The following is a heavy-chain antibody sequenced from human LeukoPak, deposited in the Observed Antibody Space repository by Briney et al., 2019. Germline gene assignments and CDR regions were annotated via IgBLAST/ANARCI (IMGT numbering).Heavy chain of an antibody. CDR3: ARVGGNYGYFDN. CDR2: ISHTSSSI. D-gene: IGHD1-26*01. J-gene: IGHJ4*02. Sequence: GGSLRLSSAASGFPFSLYGMNWVRQAPGKGLEWISYISHTSSSIAYADSVKGRFTISRDNAANSLSLQMNSLRDEDTAVYYCARVGGNYGYFDNWGQGTLVTVCS. V-gene: IGHV3-48*02. CDR1: GFPFSLYG.